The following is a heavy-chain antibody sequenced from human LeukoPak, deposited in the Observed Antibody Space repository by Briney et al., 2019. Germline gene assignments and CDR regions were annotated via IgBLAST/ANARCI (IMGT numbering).Heavy chain of an antibody. V-gene: IGHV3-23*01. Sequence: GGSLRLSCAASGFTFSSYAMSWVRQAPGKGLEWVSAISGSGGSTYYADSVKGRFTISRDNSKNTLYLQMNSLRAEDTAVYYCAKDLRWGIRAAVDYWDQGTLVTVSS. CDR2: ISGSGGST. D-gene: IGHD6-13*01. CDR1: GFTFSSYA. CDR3: AKDLRWGIRAAVDY. J-gene: IGHJ4*02.